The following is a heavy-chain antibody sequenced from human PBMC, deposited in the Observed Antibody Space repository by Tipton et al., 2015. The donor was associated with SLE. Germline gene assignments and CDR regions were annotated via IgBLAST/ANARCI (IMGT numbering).Heavy chain of an antibody. CDR3: ARDGDIVVVVAATLFDY. CDR1: GYTFINYG. CDR2: ISAYSGTT. J-gene: IGHJ4*02. Sequence: QSGAEVKKPGASVKVSCKASGYTFINYGISWVRQAPGQGPEWMGWISAYSGTTNYAQKVKGRVTMTTDTSTSTAYMELRSLKSDDTAVYYCARDGDIVVVVAATLFDYWGQGPLVTVSS. D-gene: IGHD2-15*01. V-gene: IGHV1-18*01.